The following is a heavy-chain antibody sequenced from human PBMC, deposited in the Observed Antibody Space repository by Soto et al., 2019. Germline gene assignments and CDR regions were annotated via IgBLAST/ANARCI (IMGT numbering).Heavy chain of an antibody. CDR1: GFTFGDYY. J-gene: IGHJ5*02. Sequence: QVQLVESGGGLVKPGGSLRLSCVASGFTFGDYYMTWIRQAPGQGLEWVSFIGNRGTGIYYADSVKGRFTIFRDNAKNSLYLQMNSLRAEDTAMYYCARDLRAVGMASRFDPWGQGTLVTVSS. V-gene: IGHV3-11*01. CDR2: IGNRGTGI. D-gene: IGHD6-13*01. CDR3: ARDLRAVGMASRFDP.